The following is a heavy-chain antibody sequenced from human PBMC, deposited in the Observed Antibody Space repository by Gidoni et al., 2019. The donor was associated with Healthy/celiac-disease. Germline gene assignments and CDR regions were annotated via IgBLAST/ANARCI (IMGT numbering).Heavy chain of an antibody. V-gene: IGHV3-30*19. CDR1: GCPFSSHG. Sequence: QVQLVESGGGVVQPGRSLRLSCAASGCPFSSHGMHWVRQAPGKGLGWVVVISYDGRNKDYPDSVKGQFTISRDNSKNTLYLQMNSLRAEDTAVYYCAGDGAGSSWYSYYYYGMDVWGQGTTVTVSS. CDR3: AGDGAGSSWYSYYYYGMDV. J-gene: IGHJ6*02. D-gene: IGHD6-13*01. CDR2: ISYDGRNK.